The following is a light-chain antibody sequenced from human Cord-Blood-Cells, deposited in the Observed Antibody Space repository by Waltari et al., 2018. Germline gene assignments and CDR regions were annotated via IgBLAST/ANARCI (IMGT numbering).Light chain of an antibody. CDR3: SSYTSSSTLG. CDR1: SSDVGGYNY. Sequence: QSALTQPASVSGSPGQSTTISCTGTSSDVGGYNYVSWYQQHPGKAPKLMIYEVSNLPSGVSNRFSGSKSGNTASLTISGLQAEDEADYYCSSYTSSSTLGFGGGTKLTVL. V-gene: IGLV2-14*01. J-gene: IGLJ3*02. CDR2: EVS.